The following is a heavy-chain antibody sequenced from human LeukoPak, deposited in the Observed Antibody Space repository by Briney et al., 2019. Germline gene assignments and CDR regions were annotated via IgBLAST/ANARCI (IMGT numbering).Heavy chain of an antibody. CDR3: ARVWRSSWYIGPFDY. Sequence: GASVKVSCKASGYTFTSYGISWVRQAPGQGLEWMGWISAYNGNTNYAQKLQGRVTMTTDTSTSTAYMELRSLRSDDTAVYYCARVWRSSWYIGPFDYWGQGTLVTVSS. V-gene: IGHV1-18*01. CDR1: GYTFTSYG. CDR2: ISAYNGNT. D-gene: IGHD6-13*01. J-gene: IGHJ4*02.